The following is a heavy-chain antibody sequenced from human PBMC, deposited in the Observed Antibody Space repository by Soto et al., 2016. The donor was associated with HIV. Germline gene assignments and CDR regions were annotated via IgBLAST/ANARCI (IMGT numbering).Heavy chain of an antibody. CDR3: AKVWWLRLGAFDI. CDR2: ISGSGDST. CDR1: GFTFNNYA. J-gene: IGHJ3*02. V-gene: IGHV3-23*01. D-gene: IGHD5-12*01. Sequence: EVQLLESGGGLVQPGGSLRLSCTASGFTFNNYAMSWVRQAPGKGLEWVSTISGSGDSTYYADSVKGRFTISRDNSKNTLYVQMNSLRAEDTAVYYCAKVWWLRLGAFDIWGQGTIVTVSS.